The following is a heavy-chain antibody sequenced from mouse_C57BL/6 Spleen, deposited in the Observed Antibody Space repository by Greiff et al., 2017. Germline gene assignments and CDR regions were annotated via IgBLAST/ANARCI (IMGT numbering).Heavy chain of an antibody. J-gene: IGHJ1*03. CDR2: IRLKSDNYET. D-gene: IGHD1-1*01. V-gene: IGHV6-3*01. Sequence: VQLKESGGGLVQPGGSMKFSCVASGFTFSNYCMNWVRQSPEKGLEWVGQIRLKSDNYETHSAESVKGRFTISRDDSKSSVYLQMNNLRAEDTGIYYCTGRGYGSSYGYFDVWGTGTPVTVCS. CDR1: GFTFSNYC. CDR3: TGRGYGSSYGYFDV.